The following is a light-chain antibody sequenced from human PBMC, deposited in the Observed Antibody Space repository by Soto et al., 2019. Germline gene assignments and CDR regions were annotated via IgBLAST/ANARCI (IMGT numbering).Light chain of an antibody. CDR3: SSYTSSSLV. CDR2: DVS. V-gene: IGLV2-14*01. CDR1: SSDVGGYNY. Sequence: QSVLTQPASVSGSPGQSITISCTGTSSDVGGYNYVSWYQQHPGKAHKLMIYDVSNRPSGVSNRFSGSKSGNTASLTISGLQAEDEADYYCSSYTSSSLVFGTGTKVTVL. J-gene: IGLJ1*01.